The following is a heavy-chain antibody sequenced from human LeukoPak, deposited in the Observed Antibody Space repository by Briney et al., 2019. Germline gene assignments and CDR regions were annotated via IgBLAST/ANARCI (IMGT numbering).Heavy chain of an antibody. J-gene: IGHJ6*02. Sequence: GGSLRLSCAASGFTFSSYSMNWVRQAPGKGLEWVSSISSSSSYIYYADSVKGRFTISRDNAKNSLYLQMNRLRAEETAVYYCAREWEPYSNSPYYYGMDVWGQGTTVTVSS. CDR3: AREWEPYSNSPYYYGMDV. D-gene: IGHD4-11*01. CDR2: ISSSSSYI. CDR1: GFTFSSYS. V-gene: IGHV3-21*01.